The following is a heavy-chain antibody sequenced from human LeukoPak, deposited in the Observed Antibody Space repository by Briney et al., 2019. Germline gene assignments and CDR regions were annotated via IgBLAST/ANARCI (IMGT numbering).Heavy chain of an antibody. CDR2: ISSSSSYI. V-gene: IGHV3-21*01. D-gene: IGHD3-9*01. CDR3: AGAAEYWYDIKAFDI. J-gene: IGHJ3*02. Sequence: GGSLRLSCAASGFTFSSYSMNWVRQAPGKGLEWVSSISSSSSYIYYADSVKGRFTISRDNAKNSLYLQMNSLRAEDTAVYYCAGAAEYWYDIKAFDIWGQGTMVTVSS. CDR1: GFTFSSYS.